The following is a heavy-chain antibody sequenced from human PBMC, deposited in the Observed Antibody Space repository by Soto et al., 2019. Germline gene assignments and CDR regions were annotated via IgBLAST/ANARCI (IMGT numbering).Heavy chain of an antibody. Sequence: QVQLVQSGAEVKKPGSSVKVSCKASGGTFSSYAISWVRQAPGQGLEWMGGIIPIFGTANYAQKFQGRVAMTADEATSTAYMEPSTLRSEDTAVYYCASQQLGPSYCYGMDVWGQGTTVTVSS. CDR1: GGTFSSYA. CDR2: IIPIFGTA. D-gene: IGHD6-6*01. CDR3: ASQQLGPSYCYGMDV. J-gene: IGHJ6*02. V-gene: IGHV1-69*12.